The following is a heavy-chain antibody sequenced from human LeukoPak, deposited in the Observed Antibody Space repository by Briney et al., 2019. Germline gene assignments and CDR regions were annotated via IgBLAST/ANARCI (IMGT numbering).Heavy chain of an antibody. Sequence: PGGSLRLSCAASGFTFSSYAMSWVRQAPGKGLEWVSVIYSGGSTYYADSVKGRFTISRDNSKNTLYLQMNSLRAEDTAVYYCARAGLYYYDSSGFSGYWGQGTLVAVSS. J-gene: IGHJ4*02. CDR1: GFTFSSYA. D-gene: IGHD3-22*01. CDR2: IYSGGST. CDR3: ARAGLYYYDSSGFSGY. V-gene: IGHV3-66*01.